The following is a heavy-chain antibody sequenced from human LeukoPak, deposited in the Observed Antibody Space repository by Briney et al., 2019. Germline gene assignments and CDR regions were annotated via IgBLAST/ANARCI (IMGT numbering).Heavy chain of an antibody. CDR2: IIPIFGTA. CDR3: ARAVGVARDDYSNYVVGYYYYYMDV. J-gene: IGHJ6*03. V-gene: IGHV1-69*06. Sequence: ASVKVSCKASGGTFSSYAISWVRQAPGQGLEWMGGIIPIFGTANYAQKFQGRVTITADKSTSTAYMELSSLRSEDTAVYYCARAVGVARDDYSNYVVGYYYYYMDVWGKGTTVTVSS. CDR1: GGTFSSYA. D-gene: IGHD4-11*01.